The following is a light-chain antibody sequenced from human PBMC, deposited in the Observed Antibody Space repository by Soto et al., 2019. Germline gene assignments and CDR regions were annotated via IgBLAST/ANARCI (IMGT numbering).Light chain of an antibody. CDR2: GVS. Sequence: EIVLTQSPGTLSLSPGERATLSCRPSQSVSSDYLAWYQQKPGQSPRLLVYGVSSRATGIPDRFSGSGSGTDFTLTISRLEPEDLAVYYCQQYGSSPMTFGQGTKVEIQ. CDR3: QQYGSSPMT. J-gene: IGKJ1*01. V-gene: IGKV3-20*01. CDR1: QSVSSDY.